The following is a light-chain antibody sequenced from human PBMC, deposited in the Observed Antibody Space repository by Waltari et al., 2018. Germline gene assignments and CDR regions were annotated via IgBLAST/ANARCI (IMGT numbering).Light chain of an antibody. CDR2: VYSDGSH. V-gene: IGLV4-69*01. CDR1: SGHSSNV. Sequence: QLVLTQSPSASASLGASIKLTCTLSSGHSSNVIAWLQQQPEKGPRYLVKVYSDGSHSRGNEIPVRFSGSSSGAERYLTISSLQSEDEADYYCQTGGHGTWVFGGGTRLTVL. J-gene: IGLJ3*02. CDR3: QTGGHGTWV.